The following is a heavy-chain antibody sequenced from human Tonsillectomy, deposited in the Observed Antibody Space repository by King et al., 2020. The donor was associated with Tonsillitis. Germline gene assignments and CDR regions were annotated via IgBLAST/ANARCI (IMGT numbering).Heavy chain of an antibody. J-gene: IGHJ4*02. CDR1: GFTFRSYG. D-gene: IGHD3-9*01. CDR3: AKELGPQGRYFDWPPGY. Sequence: VQLVESGGGVVQPGRSLRLSCAASGFTFRSYGMHWVRQAPGKGLEWVALISYDGSNKYYADSVKGRITISRDNSKNTLYLKMNSLRPEDTAVYYCAKELGPQGRYFDWPPGYWGQGTLVTVSS. V-gene: IGHV3-30*18. CDR2: ISYDGSNK.